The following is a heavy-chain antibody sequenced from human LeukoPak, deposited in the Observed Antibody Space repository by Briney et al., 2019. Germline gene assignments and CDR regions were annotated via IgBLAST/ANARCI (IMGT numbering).Heavy chain of an antibody. J-gene: IGHJ4*02. CDR3: ARAGGYSFGPGGY. Sequence: GGSLRLSCAASGFTFSNYAMNWVRQAPGKGLEWVAVMWYDGSNEYYTDSVKGRFTISRDNSKNKLYLQMNSLRAEDTAVYYCARAGGYSFGPGGYWGQGTLVTVSS. D-gene: IGHD5-18*01. CDR2: MWYDGSNE. V-gene: IGHV3-33*01. CDR1: GFTFSNYA.